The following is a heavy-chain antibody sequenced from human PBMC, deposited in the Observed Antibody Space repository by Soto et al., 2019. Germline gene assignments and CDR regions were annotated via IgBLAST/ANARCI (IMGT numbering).Heavy chain of an antibody. CDR2: MNPNSGNT. J-gene: IGHJ4*02. CDR3: ARGGRFFDWFPFDY. V-gene: IGHV1-8*01. Sequence: ASVKVSCKASGYTFTSYDINWVRQATGQGLEWMGWMNPNSGNTGYAQKFQGRVTMTRNTSISTAYMELSSLRSEDTAVYYCARGGRFFDWFPFDYWGQGTLVTVSS. CDR1: GYTFTSYD. D-gene: IGHD3-3*01.